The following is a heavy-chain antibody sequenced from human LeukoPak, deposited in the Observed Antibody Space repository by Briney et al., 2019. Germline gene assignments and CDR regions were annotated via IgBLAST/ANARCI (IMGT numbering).Heavy chain of an antibody. CDR2: IYYSGST. Sequence: PSETLSLTCTVSGGSISSSSYYWGWIRQPPGKGLEWIGSIYYSGSTYYNPSLKSRVTISVDTSKNQFSLKLSSVTAADTAVYYCARVRVVATAIDYFDYWGQGTLVTVSS. J-gene: IGHJ4*02. CDR1: GGSISSSSYY. D-gene: IGHD2-21*02. CDR3: ARVRVVATAIDYFDY. V-gene: IGHV4-39*07.